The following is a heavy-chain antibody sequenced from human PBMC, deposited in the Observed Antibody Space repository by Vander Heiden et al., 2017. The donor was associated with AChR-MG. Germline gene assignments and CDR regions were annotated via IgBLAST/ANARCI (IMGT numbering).Heavy chain of an antibody. J-gene: IGHJ6*02. CDR1: GFTFSRYW. Sequence: EVQLVESGGGLVQPGGSLRLSCAASGFTFSRYWMSWVRQAPGKGLEWVANIKQDGSEKYYVDSVKGRFTISRDNAKNSLYLQMNSLRAEDTAVYYCARDSGSYPLYYYYYGMDVWGQGTTVTVSS. V-gene: IGHV3-7*01. CDR3: ARDSGSYPLYYYYYGMDV. D-gene: IGHD1-26*01. CDR2: IKQDGSEK.